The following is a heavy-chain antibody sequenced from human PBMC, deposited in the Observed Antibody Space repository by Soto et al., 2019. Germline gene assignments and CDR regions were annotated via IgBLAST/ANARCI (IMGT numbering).Heavy chain of an antibody. CDR3: ARDRVVPAATAYYYGTDV. D-gene: IGHD2-2*01. CDR2: IIPIFGTA. Sequence: ASVKVSCKASGGTFSSYAISWVRQAPGQGLEWMGGIIPIFGTANYAQKFQGRVTITADKSTSTAYMELSSLRSEDTAVYYCARDRVVPAATAYYYGTDVWGQGTTVTVSS. J-gene: IGHJ6*02. CDR1: GGTFSSYA. V-gene: IGHV1-69*06.